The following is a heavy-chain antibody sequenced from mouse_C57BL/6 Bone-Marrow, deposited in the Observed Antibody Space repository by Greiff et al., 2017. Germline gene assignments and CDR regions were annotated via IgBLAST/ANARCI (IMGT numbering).Heavy chain of an antibody. CDR2: INPYNGGT. CDR3: AGRKNEDGFLYYFDY. CDR1: GYTFTDYY. Sequence: VQLQQSGPVLVKPGASVKMSCKASGYTFTDYYMNWVKQSHGKSLEWIGVINPYNGGTSYNQKFKGKATLTVDKSSSTAYMELNSLTSEDSAVYSLAGRKNEDGFLYYFDYWGQGTTLTVPS. V-gene: IGHV1-19*01. J-gene: IGHJ2*01. D-gene: IGHD2-3*01.